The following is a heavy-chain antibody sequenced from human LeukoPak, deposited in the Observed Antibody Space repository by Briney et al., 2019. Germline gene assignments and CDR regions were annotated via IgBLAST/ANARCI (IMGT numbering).Heavy chain of an antibody. CDR3: ARASPEVFGVPGVYYYMDV. CDR1: SGSISSSSYY. Sequence: PSQTLSLTCTVSSGSISSSSYYWGWLRQPPGKGLEWIGRIYYSGSTYYNPSLKSRVTISVDTSKNQFSLKLSSVTAADTAVYYCARASPEVFGVPGVYYYMDVWGKGTTVTVSS. D-gene: IGHD1-14*01. J-gene: IGHJ6*03. V-gene: IGHV4-39*07. CDR2: IYYSGST.